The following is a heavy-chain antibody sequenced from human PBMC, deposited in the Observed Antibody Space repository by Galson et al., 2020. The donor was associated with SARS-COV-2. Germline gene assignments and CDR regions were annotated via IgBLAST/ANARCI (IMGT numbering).Heavy chain of an antibody. CDR3: AKDQGAAAAAPGDGMDV. CDR1: GFTFSTYG. Sequence: TGGSLRLSCAASGFTFSTYGMHWVRQAPGKGLEWVAVISYDGSNKYYAESGKGRFTISRDNSKNTLYLQMNRLRAEDTAVYYCAKDQGAAAAAPGDGMDVWGQGTTVTVSS. D-gene: IGHD6-13*01. J-gene: IGHJ6*02. CDR2: ISYDGSNK. V-gene: IGHV3-30*18.